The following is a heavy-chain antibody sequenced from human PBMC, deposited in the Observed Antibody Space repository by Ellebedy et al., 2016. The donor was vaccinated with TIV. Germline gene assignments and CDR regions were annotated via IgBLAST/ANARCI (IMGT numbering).Heavy chain of an antibody. CDR2: ISGSGGST. D-gene: IGHD3-10*01. CDR1: GFTFSSYA. V-gene: IGHV3-23*01. Sequence: GGSLRLSCAASGFTFSSYAMSWVRQAPGKGLEWVSAISGSGGSTYYADSVKGRFTISRDNSKNTLYLQMNSLRAEDTAVYYCAKRHDSGSYYNFLIDSWGQGTLVTVSS. CDR3: AKRHDSGSYYNFLIDS. J-gene: IGHJ4*02.